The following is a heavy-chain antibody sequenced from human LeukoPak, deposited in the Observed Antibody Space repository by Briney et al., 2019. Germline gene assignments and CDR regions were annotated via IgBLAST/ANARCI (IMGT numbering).Heavy chain of an antibody. J-gene: IGHJ4*02. D-gene: IGHD3-22*01. V-gene: IGHV1-24*01. CDR1: GYTLTELS. CDR3: ATFSPLHYYDSSGYYRPFDY. Sequence: GASVKVSCKVSGYTLTELSMHWVRQAPGKGREWMGGFDPEDGETIYAQKFQGRVTMTEDTSTDTAYMELSSLRSEDTAVYYCATFSPLHYYDSSGYYRPFDYWGQGTLVTVSS. CDR2: FDPEDGET.